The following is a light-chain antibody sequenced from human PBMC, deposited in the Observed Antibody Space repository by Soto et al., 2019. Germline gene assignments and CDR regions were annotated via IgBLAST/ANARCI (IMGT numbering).Light chain of an antibody. CDR1: QSLLHSNGYNY. Sequence: DIVMTQSPLSLPVTPGEPASISCRSSQSLLHSNGYNYLDWYLQKPGQSPQLLIYLGSNRASGVPDRFSGSGSGTDFTLKISRVEAEDVGFYYCMQGTLWPWTFGQGTKVEIK. CDR2: LGS. V-gene: IGKV2-28*01. CDR3: MQGTLWPWT. J-gene: IGKJ1*01.